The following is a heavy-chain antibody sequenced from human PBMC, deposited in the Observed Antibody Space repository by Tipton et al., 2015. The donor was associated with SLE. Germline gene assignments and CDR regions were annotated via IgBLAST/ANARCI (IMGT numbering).Heavy chain of an antibody. CDR2: IHMGGST. CDR3: ARVVVECTSISCYNFDS. Sequence: TLSLTCTVSGGSITSGSYYWSWIRQPAGKGLEWIGRIHMGGSTNYNPSLRSRFTISVDTSKNQFSLILSSVTAADTAVYYCARVVVECTSISCYNFDSWGQGTLVTVSS. V-gene: IGHV4-61*02. CDR1: GGSITSGSYY. D-gene: IGHD2-2*01. J-gene: IGHJ4*02.